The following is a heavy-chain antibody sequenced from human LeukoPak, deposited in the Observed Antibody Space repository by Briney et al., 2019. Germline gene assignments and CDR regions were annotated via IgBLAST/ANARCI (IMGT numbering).Heavy chain of an antibody. V-gene: IGHV3-74*01. CDR2: IYTDGSST. D-gene: IGHD7-27*01. CDR3: AKEFSATPRAAAQTGDAFDV. J-gene: IGHJ3*01. Sequence: QPGGSLRLSCAASGFTFSTYWMHWVRQAPGRGLVWVSRIYTDGSSTSYADSVKGRFTISRDNSKNTLYLQMNSLRPEDTAVYYCAKEFSATPRAAAQTGDAFDVWGQGTMVTVSS. CDR1: GFTFSTYW.